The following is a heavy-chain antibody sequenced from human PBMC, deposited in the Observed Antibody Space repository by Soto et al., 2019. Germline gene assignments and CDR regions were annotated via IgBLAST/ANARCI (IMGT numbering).Heavy chain of an antibody. V-gene: IGHV3-7*04. J-gene: IGHJ3*02. Sequence: VQLVESGGGLVQPGGSLRLSCAASGFTFSNYWMSWVRQVPGKGLEWVANIKPDGSEKWYVDSVKGRYTISRDNVKKAXXLPISRLRYEATAMDFCARGYYDANSGPCSDAFYIWGQGTMVTVSS. CDR1: GFTFSNYW. CDR3: ARGYYDANSGPCSDAFYI. D-gene: IGHD3-3*01. CDR2: IKPDGSEK.